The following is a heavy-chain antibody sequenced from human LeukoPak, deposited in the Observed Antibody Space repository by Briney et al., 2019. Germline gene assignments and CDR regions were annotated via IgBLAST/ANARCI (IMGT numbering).Heavy chain of an antibody. CDR3: ERGPYGERSEPDY. CDR2: ISSSSSSI. J-gene: IGHJ4*02. V-gene: IGHV3-48*01. Sequence: PRGSLRLSCAHPVVSLTVYIISSGRQAPGKGLEWVSYISSSSSSIYYADSVKGRFTISRDNAKHSLYLQMNSMAVEGGGVYYCERGPYGERSEPDYWGQGTLVTVSS. CDR1: VVSLTVYI. D-gene: IGHD4-17*01.